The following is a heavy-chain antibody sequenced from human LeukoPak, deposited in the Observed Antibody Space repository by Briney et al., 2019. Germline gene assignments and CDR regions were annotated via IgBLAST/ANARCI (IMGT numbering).Heavy chain of an antibody. D-gene: IGHD2-2*01. CDR1: GYTFTSYD. CDR3: ARRGYCGSTSCRYGNWFDP. V-gene: IGHV1-8*01. Sequence: ASVKVSCKASGYTFTSYDINWVRQATGQGLEWMGWMNPNSGNTGYAQQFQGRVTMTRNTSISTAYMELSSLRSEDTAVYYCARRGYCGSTSCRYGNWFDPWGQGTLVTVSS. J-gene: IGHJ5*02. CDR2: MNPNSGNT.